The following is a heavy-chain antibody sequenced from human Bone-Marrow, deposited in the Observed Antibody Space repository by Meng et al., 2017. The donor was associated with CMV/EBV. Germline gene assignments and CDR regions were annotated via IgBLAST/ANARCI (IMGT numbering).Heavy chain of an antibody. D-gene: IGHD3-22*01. Sequence: FTFSSYSMNGVRQAPGKGLEWVSSISSSSSYIYYADSVKGRFTISRDNAKSSLCLQMSTLRAEDTAVYYCARNYYDSSGYSGGTVFDYWGQGTLVTVSS. CDR1: FTFSSYS. J-gene: IGHJ4*02. CDR3: ARNYYDSSGYSGGTVFDY. V-gene: IGHV3-21*01. CDR2: ISSSSSYI.